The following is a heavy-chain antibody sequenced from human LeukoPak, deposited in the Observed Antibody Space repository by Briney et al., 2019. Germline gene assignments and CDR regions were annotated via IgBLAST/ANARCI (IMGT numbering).Heavy chain of an antibody. CDR3: ARTMVETRGFDI. D-gene: IGHD3-10*01. J-gene: IGHJ3*02. CDR1: GFTFSSYA. CDR2: ISYDGSNK. V-gene: IGHV3-30-3*01. Sequence: PGGSLRLSCAASGFTFSSYAMHWVRQASGKGLEWVAVISYDGSNKYYADSVKGRFTISRDNAKNSLFLQMNSLRAEDTAVYYCARTMVETRGFDIWGQGTMVTVSS.